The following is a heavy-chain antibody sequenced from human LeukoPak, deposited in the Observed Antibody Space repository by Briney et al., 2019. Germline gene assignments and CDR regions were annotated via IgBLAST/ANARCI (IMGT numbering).Heavy chain of an antibody. CDR2: ISSSGCTI. Sequence: GGSLRLSCAASGFTFSDYYMRWMRQAPGKGLEWVSYISSSGCTIYYADSVKGRFTISRDNAKNSLYLQMNSLRAEDTAVDYCARDLRILYGMDVWGQGATVTASS. D-gene: IGHD2-21*01. V-gene: IGHV3-11*01. CDR3: ARDLRILYGMDV. J-gene: IGHJ6*01. CDR1: GFTFSDYY.